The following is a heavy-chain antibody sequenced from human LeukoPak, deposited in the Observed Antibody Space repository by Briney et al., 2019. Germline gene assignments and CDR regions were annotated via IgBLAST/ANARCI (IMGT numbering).Heavy chain of an antibody. D-gene: IGHD4-11*01. CDR3: ARDRGYSNTERGFDY. CDR1: GYTFTDYY. CDR2: INPNSGET. Sequence: VASVKVSCKTSGYTFTDYYIHWVRQAPGQGLEWMGWINPNSGETNSAQKFQGRVTMTGDTSISTAYMELRRVTSDDTAVYYCARDRGYSNTERGFDYWGQGTLVTVSS. V-gene: IGHV1-2*02. J-gene: IGHJ4*02.